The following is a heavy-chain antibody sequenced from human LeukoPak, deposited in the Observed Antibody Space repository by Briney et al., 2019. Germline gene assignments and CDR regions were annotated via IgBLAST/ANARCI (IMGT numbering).Heavy chain of an antibody. CDR3: ARGGSSGWYFDY. J-gene: IGHJ4*02. V-gene: IGHV1-2*02. CDR1: GYTFTGYY. D-gene: IGHD6-25*01. CDR2: INPNSGGT. Sequence: ASVKVSCKASGYTFTGYYMHWVRQAPGQGLEWMAWINPNSGGTTFAQKFQGRVTMTRDRTISTAYMELSSLRSDDTAVYYCARGGSSGWYFDYWGQGSLVTVSS.